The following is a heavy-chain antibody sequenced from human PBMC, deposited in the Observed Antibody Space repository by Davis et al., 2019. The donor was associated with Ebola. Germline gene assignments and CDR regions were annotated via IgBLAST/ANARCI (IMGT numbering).Heavy chain of an antibody. V-gene: IGHV4-34*01. Sequence: SETLSLTCAVYGRSFNDYFWSWIRQPPGKGLEWIGEISHSGSTDYNPSLKSRATISVNTANNQFSLKLNSLTAADTAVYYCARTTKTSISDSGLGYTYLDPWGQGSLVTVSS. CDR3: ARTTKTSISDSGLGYTYLDP. D-gene: IGHD5-18*01. J-gene: IGHJ5*02. CDR2: ISHSGST. CDR1: GRSFNDYF.